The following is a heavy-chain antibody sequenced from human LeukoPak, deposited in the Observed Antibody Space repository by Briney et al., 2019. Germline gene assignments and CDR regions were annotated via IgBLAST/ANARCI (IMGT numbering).Heavy chain of an antibody. CDR2: INHSGST. CDR3: ARGVHYYDYVWGSYRLFDY. J-gene: IGHJ4*02. CDR1: GGSFSGYY. Sequence: SETLSLTCAVYGGSFSGYYWSWIRQPPGKGLEWIGEINHSGSTNYNPSLKSRVTISVDTSQNQFSLKLSSVTAADTAVYYCARGVHYYDYVWGSYRLFDYWGQGTLVTVSS. V-gene: IGHV4-34*01. D-gene: IGHD3-16*02.